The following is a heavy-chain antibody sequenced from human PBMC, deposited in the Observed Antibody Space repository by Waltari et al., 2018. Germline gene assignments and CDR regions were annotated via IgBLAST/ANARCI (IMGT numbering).Heavy chain of an antibody. J-gene: IGHJ6*03. CDR3: ARGLAAANDYYYYYMDV. D-gene: IGHD6-13*01. CDR2: IYYSGST. CDR1: GGSISSYY. V-gene: IGHV4-59*08. Sequence: QVQLQELGPGLVKPSETLSLTCTVSGGSISSYYWSWIRQPPGKGLEWIGYIYYSGSTNYNPSLKSRVTISVDTSKNQFSLKLSSVTAADTAVYYCARGLAAANDYYYYYMDVWGKGTTVTISS.